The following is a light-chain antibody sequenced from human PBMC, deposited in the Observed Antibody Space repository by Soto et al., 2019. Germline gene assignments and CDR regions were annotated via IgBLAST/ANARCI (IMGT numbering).Light chain of an antibody. V-gene: IGLV2-11*01. CDR3: CSYAGSYTYV. CDR1: SSDVGGYKY. Sequence: QSVLTQPRSVTGSPGQSVSISYTGTSSDVGGYKYDSWYQQHPGKAPKLMIYDVSKRPSGVPDRLSGSKSGNTASLTISGLQAEDEAGYYCCSYAGSYTYVFGTGTKVTVL. CDR2: DVS. J-gene: IGLJ1*01.